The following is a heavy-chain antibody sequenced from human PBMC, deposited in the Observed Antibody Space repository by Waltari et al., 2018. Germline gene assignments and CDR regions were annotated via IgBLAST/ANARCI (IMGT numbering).Heavy chain of an antibody. D-gene: IGHD2-15*01. CDR3: AKTGRGGSWKADY. V-gene: IGHV3-23*01. CDR2: ISGSGGKT. J-gene: IGHJ4*02. Sequence: VQLLESGGGLVQPGGSLTLSCAASGFTFSSNALCWGRRAPGKGLEWVSDISGSGGKTYYADSVKGLFTISRDNSENTLYQQMNSLRAEDTAVYDGAKTGRGGSWKADYWGQGTLVTVSS. CDR1: GFTFSSNA.